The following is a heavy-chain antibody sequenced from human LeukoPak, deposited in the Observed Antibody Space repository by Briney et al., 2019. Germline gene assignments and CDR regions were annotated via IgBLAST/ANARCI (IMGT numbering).Heavy chain of an antibody. CDR2: ISGSGGST. CDR3: AKALQGSGSYYNPGAFDI. J-gene: IGHJ3*02. Sequence: GGSLRLSCVASGFTFSSYAMSWVRQAPGKGLEWVSTISGSGGSTYYADSVKGRFIISRDNSKNTLYLQMNSLRAEDTAVYYCAKALQGSGSYYNPGAFDIWGQGTMVTVSS. CDR1: GFTFSSYA. D-gene: IGHD3-10*01. V-gene: IGHV3-23*01.